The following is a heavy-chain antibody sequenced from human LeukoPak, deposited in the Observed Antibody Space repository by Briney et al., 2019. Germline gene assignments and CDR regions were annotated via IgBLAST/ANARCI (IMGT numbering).Heavy chain of an antibody. Sequence: GGSLRLSCVASGFTLDDYALHWVRQAPGKGLEWISLISGDGDNTYYANSVKGRFTISRDKSKNSLYLQMSSLRAEDTALYYCARGVRSGTYYNCFDPWGQGTLVTVSS. CDR3: ARGVRSGTYYNCFDP. CDR2: ISGDGDNT. V-gene: IGHV3-43*02. D-gene: IGHD1-26*01. J-gene: IGHJ5*02. CDR1: GFTLDDYA.